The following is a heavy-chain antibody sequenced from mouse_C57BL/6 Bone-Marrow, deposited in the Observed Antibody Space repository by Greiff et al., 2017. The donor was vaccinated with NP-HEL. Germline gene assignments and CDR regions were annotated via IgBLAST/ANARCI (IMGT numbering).Heavy chain of an antibody. CDR2: IRNKANGYTT. V-gene: IGHV7-3*01. CDR1: GFTFTDYY. J-gene: IGHJ1*03. D-gene: IGHD1-1*01. CDR3: ARSLHYYGSSLYWYFDV. Sequence: DVKLVESGGGLVQPGGSLSLSCAASGFTFTDYYMSWVRQPPGKALEWLGFIRNKANGYTTEYSASVKGRFTISSDNSQSILYLQMNALRADDSATYYCARSLHYYGSSLYWYFDVWGTGTTVTVSS.